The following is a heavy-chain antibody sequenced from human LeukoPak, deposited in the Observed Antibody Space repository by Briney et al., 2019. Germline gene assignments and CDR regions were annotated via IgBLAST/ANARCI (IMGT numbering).Heavy chain of an antibody. CDR3: AANCSSTSSTYDAFDI. Sequence: GGSLRLSCAASGFTFSSYAMHWVRQAPGKGLEWVGGIIPIFGTANYAQKFQGRVTITTDESTSTAYMELSSLRSEDTAVYYCAANCSSTSSTYDAFDIWGQGTMVTVSS. V-gene: IGHV1-69*05. D-gene: IGHD2-2*01. CDR2: IIPIFGTA. CDR1: GFTFSSYA. J-gene: IGHJ3*02.